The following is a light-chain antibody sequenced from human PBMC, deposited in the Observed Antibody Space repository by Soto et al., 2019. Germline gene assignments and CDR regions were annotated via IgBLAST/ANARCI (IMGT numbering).Light chain of an antibody. J-gene: IGLJ1*01. V-gene: IGLV1-51*02. CDR1: SSNIGNNY. Sequence: QSVLKXPPSVYAAPCQKVTISCSGSSSNIGNNYVSWYQQLPGTAPKLLIYENNKRPSGIPDRFSGSKSGTSATLGITGLQTGDEADYYCGTWDSSLSAYVFGTGTKVTVL. CDR2: ENN. CDR3: GTWDSSLSAYV.